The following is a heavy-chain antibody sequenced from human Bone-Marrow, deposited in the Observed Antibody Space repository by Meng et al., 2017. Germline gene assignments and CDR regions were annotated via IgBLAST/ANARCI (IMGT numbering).Heavy chain of an antibody. D-gene: IGHD6-13*01. CDR1: GYTFTSYD. J-gene: IGHJ4*02. V-gene: IGHV1-8*01. CDR2: MNPNSGNT. CDR3: ARDEDISAAGKIFGDY. Sequence: ASVTVSCKASGYTFTSYDINWVRQATGQGLEWMGWMNPNSGNTGYAQKFQGRVTMTRNTSISTAYMELSSLRSEDTAVYYCARDEDISAAGKIFGDYWGQGTLVTVSS.